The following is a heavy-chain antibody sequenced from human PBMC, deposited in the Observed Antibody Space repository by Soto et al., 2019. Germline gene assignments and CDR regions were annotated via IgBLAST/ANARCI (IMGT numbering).Heavy chain of an antibody. CDR2: IYYSGST. CDR1: GGSISSYY. V-gene: IGHV4-59*01. CDR3: ARHRYCSSTSCYSMDV. D-gene: IGHD2-2*01. Sequence: SETLSLTCTVSGGSISSYYWSWIRQPPGKGLEWIGYIYYSGSTNYNPSLKSRVTISVDTSKNQFSLKLSSVTAADTAVYYCARHRYCSSTSCYSMDVWGKGTTATVSS. J-gene: IGHJ6*04.